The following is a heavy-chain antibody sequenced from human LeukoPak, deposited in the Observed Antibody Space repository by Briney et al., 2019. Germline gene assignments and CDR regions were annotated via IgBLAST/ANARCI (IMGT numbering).Heavy chain of an antibody. D-gene: IGHD1-26*01. CDR3: ARGVKSYVGAFDI. V-gene: IGHV3-7*05. CDR2: IKPDGSEK. J-gene: IGHJ3*02. Sequence: PGGSLRLSCAASGFTFSSQWMSWVRQAPGKGLEWVANIKPDGSEKYYVDSVKGRFTMSRDNGKNSLYLQMDSLRAEDTAVYYCARGVKSYVGAFDIWGQGTMVTVSS. CDR1: GFTFSSQW.